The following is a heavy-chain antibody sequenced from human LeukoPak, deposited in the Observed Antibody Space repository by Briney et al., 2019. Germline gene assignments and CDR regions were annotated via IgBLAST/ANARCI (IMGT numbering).Heavy chain of an antibody. CDR2: ISYDGSRK. D-gene: IGHD1-1*01. J-gene: IGHJ3*02. CDR3: AKYAYNWNAPDGFDM. CDR1: GFTFSSYG. V-gene: IGHV3-30*18. Sequence: PGGSLRLSCAASGFTFSSYGMHWVRQAPGKGLEWVAVISYDGSRKHYGDAVKGRFTISRDNSESTLFLQMNSLRIDDTSVYFCAKYAYNWNAPDGFDMWGQGTMVIVSS.